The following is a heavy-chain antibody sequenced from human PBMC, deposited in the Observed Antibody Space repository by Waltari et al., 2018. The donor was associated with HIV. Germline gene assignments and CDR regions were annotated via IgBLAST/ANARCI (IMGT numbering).Heavy chain of an antibody. Sequence: EVQLVESGGGLVQPGGSLRLSCAASGFTFSRFWISWVRQAPGKGLEWVANIKQDESEKYYVDSVKGRFTISRDNAKNSLYLQMNSLRAEDTAVYYCVRDSRVTPYWGQGTLVTVSS. D-gene: IGHD2-21*02. J-gene: IGHJ4*02. CDR3: VRDSRVTPY. V-gene: IGHV3-7*01. CDR2: IKQDESEK. CDR1: GFTFSRFW.